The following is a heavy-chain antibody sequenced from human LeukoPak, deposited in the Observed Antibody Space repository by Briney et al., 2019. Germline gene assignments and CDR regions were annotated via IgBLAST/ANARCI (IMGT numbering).Heavy chain of an antibody. CDR3: ARITVETSVSFDF. Sequence: GGSLRLSCAASGFTFGDYAVHWVRQAPGKGLQWISSINWVGDTTSHADSVKGRFTISRDNTKNSLYLQMNSLRAEDTALYYCARITVETSVSFDFWGQGTLVTVSS. D-gene: IGHD3-10*01. J-gene: IGHJ4*02. CDR2: INWVGDTT. V-gene: IGHV3-43D*03. CDR1: GFTFGDYA.